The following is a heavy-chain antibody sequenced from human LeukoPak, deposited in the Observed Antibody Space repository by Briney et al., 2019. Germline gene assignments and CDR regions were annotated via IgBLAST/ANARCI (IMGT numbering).Heavy chain of an antibody. D-gene: IGHD3-22*01. J-gene: IGHJ4*02. CDR2: INQHGGEN. CDR1: GFTFSDYY. V-gene: IGHV3-7*01. CDR3: TRDGDTSGYSD. Sequence: GGSLRLSCAASGFTFSDYYMGWVRQGPGKGLEWVASINQHGGENYYVDSVKGRFTISRDNAKNPLYLQMNSLRAEDTAVYYCTRDGDTSGYSDWGQGTLVTVSS.